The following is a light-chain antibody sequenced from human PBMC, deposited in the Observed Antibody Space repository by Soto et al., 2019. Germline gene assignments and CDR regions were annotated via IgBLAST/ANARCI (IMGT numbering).Light chain of an antibody. CDR3: KKSDHLSL. J-gene: IGKJ3*01. V-gene: IGKV1-33*01. Sequence: DIQMTQSPPSLSASVGDRVTITCQASQDIGNSLHWFQHKPGKAPNLVIYDAYNLEIGVPSRFSGSVSGTDFPFTITSLRPDDIATYYCKKSDHLSLVGPGINVESK. CDR1: QDIGNS. CDR2: DAY.